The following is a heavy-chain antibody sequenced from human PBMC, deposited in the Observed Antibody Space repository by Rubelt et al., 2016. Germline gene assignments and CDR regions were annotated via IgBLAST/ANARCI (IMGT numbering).Heavy chain of an antibody. CDR2: ISGGSGGT. Sequence: EVQLVESVGGVVRPGGSLRLSCAAYGVTVSNNYMSWVRQAPGKGLEWVSSISGGSGGTYDADSVKGRLTISRDNTKNTLYLQMNSLTAEDTAVYYCATDSGRRLEYWGQGTLVTVSS. V-gene: IGHV3-23*04. D-gene: IGHD1-26*01. J-gene: IGHJ4*02. CDR3: ATDSGRRLEY. CDR1: GVTVSNNY.